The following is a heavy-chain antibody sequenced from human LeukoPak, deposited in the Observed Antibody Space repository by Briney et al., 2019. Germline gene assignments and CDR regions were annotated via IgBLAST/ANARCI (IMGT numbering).Heavy chain of an antibody. CDR1: AGSIGSDALY. Sequence: PSETLSLTCIVSAGSIGSDALYWGWIRQSPGKGLEWIGSIHYTRSYSGTTYYNPSLESRVTVSTDRSKNLCSLKLTSVTAADTAVNYCVAEEYGTGSYYKSSVWGKGTLVTVSS. CDR2: IHYTRSYSGTT. CDR3: VAEEYGTGSYYKSSV. D-gene: IGHD3-10*01. V-gene: IGHV4-39*01. J-gene: IGHJ4*02.